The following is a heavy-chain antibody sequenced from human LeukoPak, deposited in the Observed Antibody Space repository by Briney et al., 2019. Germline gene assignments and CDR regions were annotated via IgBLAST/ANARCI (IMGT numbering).Heavy chain of an antibody. CDR3: ARGLMGGYPHFDY. D-gene: IGHD3-22*01. CDR1: GFTFSSYW. Sequence: GGSLRLSCAASGFTFSSYWMSWVRQAPGQGLEWVANIKQDGSEKYYVDSVKGRFTISRDNAKNSVYLQMNSLRAEDTALYYCARGLMGGYPHFDYWGQGTLVSVSS. CDR2: IKQDGSEK. V-gene: IGHV3-7*03. J-gene: IGHJ4*02.